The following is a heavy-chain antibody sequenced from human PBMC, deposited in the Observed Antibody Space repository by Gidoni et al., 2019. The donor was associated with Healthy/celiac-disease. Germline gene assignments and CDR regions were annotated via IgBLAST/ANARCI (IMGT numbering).Heavy chain of an antibody. CDR1: GFTFSSYS. CDR3: ARDSSSFGDHYFDY. J-gene: IGHJ4*02. V-gene: IGHV3-48*02. CDR2: ISSSSSTI. Sequence: EVQLVESGGGLVQPGGSLRLSCAASGFTFSSYSMNWVRQAPGKGLEWVSYISSSSSTIYYADSVKGRFTISRDNAKNSLYLQMNSLRDEDTAVYYCARDSSSFGDHYFDYWGQGTLVTVSS. D-gene: IGHD6-13*01.